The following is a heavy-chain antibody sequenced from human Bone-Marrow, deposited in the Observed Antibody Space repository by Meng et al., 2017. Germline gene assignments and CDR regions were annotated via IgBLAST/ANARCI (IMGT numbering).Heavy chain of an antibody. D-gene: IGHD6-19*01. Sequence: ASVKVSCKASGYNFTDFVVTWVRRAPGQGLEWMGWIRPDNGNTKSAQNFEARVTLTTDTSTSTAYMELRSLKSDDTAIYYCAREYTSVWDLDCWGQGTRVTVSS. CDR1: GYNFTDFV. J-gene: IGHJ4*02. CDR2: IRPDNGNT. V-gene: IGHV1-18*01. CDR3: AREYTSVWDLDC.